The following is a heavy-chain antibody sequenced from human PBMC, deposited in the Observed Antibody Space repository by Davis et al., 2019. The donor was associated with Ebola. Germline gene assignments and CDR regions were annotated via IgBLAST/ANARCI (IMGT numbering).Heavy chain of an antibody. J-gene: IGHJ4*01. CDR3: AKGTNRIAAAGMGQNN. CDR1: GGSISSYY. D-gene: IGHD6-25*01. V-gene: IGHV4-59*01. Sequence: MPSETLSLTCTVSGGSISSYYWSWIRQPPGKGLEWIGYIYYSGSTNYNPSLKSRVTISVDTSKNQFSLKLSSVTAEDTAVYHCAKGTNRIAAAGMGQNNWGQGTQVTVSS. CDR2: IYYSGST.